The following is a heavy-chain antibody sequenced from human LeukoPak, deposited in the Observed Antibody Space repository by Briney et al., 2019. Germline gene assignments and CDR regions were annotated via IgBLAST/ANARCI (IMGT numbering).Heavy chain of an antibody. CDR2: INGRGDNT. Sequence: PGGSLRLSCAASGVIISSYAMSWVRQAPGKGLEWVSAINGRGDNTYYADFVKGRFTISRDNPKSTVYLQMNSLRTEDTAVYYCAKDRVSPGFNWFDPWGQGTLVTVSS. D-gene: IGHD2/OR15-2a*01. CDR1: GVIISSYA. J-gene: IGHJ5*02. CDR3: AKDRVSPGFNWFDP. V-gene: IGHV3-23*01.